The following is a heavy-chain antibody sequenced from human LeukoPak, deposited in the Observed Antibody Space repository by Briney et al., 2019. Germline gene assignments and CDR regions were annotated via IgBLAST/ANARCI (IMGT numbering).Heavy chain of an antibody. V-gene: IGHV3-48*02. D-gene: IGHD4-11*01. CDR3: ARDHYPVRSDAFDI. CDR2: ISSSSSTI. J-gene: IGHJ3*02. CDR1: GFTFSSYS. Sequence: GGSLRLSCAASGFTFSSYSMNWARQAPGKGLEWVSYISSSSSTIYYADSVKGRFTISRDNAKNSLYLQMNSLRDEDTAVYYCARDHYPVRSDAFDIWGQGTMVTVSS.